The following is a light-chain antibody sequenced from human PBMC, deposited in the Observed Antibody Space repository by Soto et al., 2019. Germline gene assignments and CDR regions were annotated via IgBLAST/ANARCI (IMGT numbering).Light chain of an antibody. CDR2: GAF. J-gene: IGKJ1*01. CDR3: QQYGTSPWT. V-gene: IGKV3-20*01. CDR1: QSINSNY. Sequence: EIVLTQSPGTLSLSPGERATLSCRASQSINSNYLAWYQQKPGQAPRLLIYGAFSRAVGIPDNFSGSGSGTDFTLTIYRLEPEDFAVYYCQQYGTSPWTFGQGTKVEIK.